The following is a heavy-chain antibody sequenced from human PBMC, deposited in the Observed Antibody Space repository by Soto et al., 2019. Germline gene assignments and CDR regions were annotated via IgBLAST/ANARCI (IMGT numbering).Heavy chain of an antibody. CDR2: IIPIFGTA. V-gene: IGHV1-69*06. J-gene: IGHJ6*02. CDR1: GGTFRRYA. CDR3: ARDSKYYYDSSDYCDV. D-gene: IGHD3-22*01. Sequence: SVKVSFKASGGTFRRYAISWVRQAPGQGLEWMGGIIPIFGTANYAQKFQGRVTITADKSTSTAYMELSSLRSEDTAVYYCARDSKYYYDSSDYCDVWVQGTKVTVS.